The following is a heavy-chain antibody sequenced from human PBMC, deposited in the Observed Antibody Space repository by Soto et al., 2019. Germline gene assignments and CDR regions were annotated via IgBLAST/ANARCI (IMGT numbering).Heavy chain of an antibody. CDR2: ISAYKGNT. D-gene: IGHD3-10*01. CDR1: GYSFSNFG. Sequence: ASVKVSCKASGYSFSNFGFTWVRQAPGQGLEWMGWISAYKGNTDLAQKFQGRVTMTTDTSTSTAYMELWYLTSDDTAVYYCSRAGAYGSFYFFDYWGQGTLVTSPQ. V-gene: IGHV1-18*01. J-gene: IGHJ4*02. CDR3: SRAGAYGSFYFFDY.